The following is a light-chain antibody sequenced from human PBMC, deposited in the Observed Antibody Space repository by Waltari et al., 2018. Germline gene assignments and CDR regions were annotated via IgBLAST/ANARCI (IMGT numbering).Light chain of an antibody. V-gene: IGLV3-19*01. Sequence: SSELTQDPAASVALGQTVRITCQGDSLRGHYASWYQQKPGQAPVLVIYGKNNRPSGIPDRFSGSSSGNTASLTITGAQAEDEAEYYCYSRDSSGDHLRVFGAGTKVTVL. J-gene: IGLJ1*01. CDR2: GKN. CDR3: YSRDSSGDHLRV. CDR1: SLRGHY.